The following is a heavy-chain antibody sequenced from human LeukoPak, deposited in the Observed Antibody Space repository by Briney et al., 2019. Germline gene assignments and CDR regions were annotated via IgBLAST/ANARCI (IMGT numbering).Heavy chain of an antibody. V-gene: IGHV4-59*01. CDR3: ARGDYYGSNWFDP. CDR2: IYYSGST. CDR1: GGSISSYY. Sequence: SETLSLTCTVSGGSISSYYWSWIRQPPGKGLEWIGYIYYSGSTNYNPSLKSRVTISVDTSKNQFSLKLSSVTAADTVVFYCARGDYYGSNWFDPWGQGTLVTVSS. D-gene: IGHD3-10*01. J-gene: IGHJ5*02.